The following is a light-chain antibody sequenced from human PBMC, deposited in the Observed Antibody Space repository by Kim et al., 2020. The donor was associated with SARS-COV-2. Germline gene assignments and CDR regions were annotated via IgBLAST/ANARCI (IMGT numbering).Light chain of an antibody. CDR2: YDS. CDR3: QVWDSSSDVV. CDR1: NIGSKS. J-gene: IGLJ2*01. V-gene: IGLV3-21*04. Sequence: SYELTQPPSGSVAPGKTARITCGGNNIGSKSVHWYQQKPGQAPVLVIYYDSDRPSGIPERFSGSNSGNTATLTISRVEAGDEADYYCQVWDSSSDVVFGGGTQLTVL.